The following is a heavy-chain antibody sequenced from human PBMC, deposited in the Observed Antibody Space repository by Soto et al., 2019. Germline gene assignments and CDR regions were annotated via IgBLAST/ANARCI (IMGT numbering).Heavy chain of an antibody. CDR3: ASLALDGDFNFDY. J-gene: IGHJ4*02. V-gene: IGHV4-31*03. D-gene: IGHD4-17*01. CDR1: GGSISSGGYY. Sequence: QVQLQESGPGLVKPSQTLSLTCTVSGGSISSGGYYWSWIRQHPGKGLEWIGYIYYSGSTYYNPSLTSRVTISVDRSKYRFSLKLSSVTAADTAVYYCASLALDGDFNFDYWGQGTLVTVSS. CDR2: IYYSGST.